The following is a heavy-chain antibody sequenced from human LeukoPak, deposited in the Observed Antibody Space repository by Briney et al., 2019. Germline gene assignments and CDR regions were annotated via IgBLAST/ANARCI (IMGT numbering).Heavy chain of an antibody. V-gene: IGHV4-59*01. J-gene: IGHJ6*02. Sequence: SETLSLTCTVSGGSISSYHWSWIRQPPGKGLEWIGYIYYSGSTNYNPSLKSRVTISVDTSKNQFSLKLSSVTAADTAVYYCARVTPLGRGYYGMDVWGQGTTVTVSS. CDR1: GGSISSYH. CDR2: IYYSGST. CDR3: ARVTPLGRGYYGMDV. D-gene: IGHD7-27*01.